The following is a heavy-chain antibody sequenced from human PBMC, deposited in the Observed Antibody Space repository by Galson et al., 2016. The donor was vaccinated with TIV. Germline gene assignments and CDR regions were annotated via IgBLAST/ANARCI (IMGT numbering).Heavy chain of an antibody. CDR1: GFIFTSSA. D-gene: IGHD3-22*01. CDR2: IVVGSGNT. V-gene: IGHV1-58*01. CDR3: AAFPFSYDNSGPPFDY. Sequence: SVKVSCKASGFIFTSSAVQWVRQARGQRLEWIGWIVVGSGNTNHAQNFQERVTITRDMSTSTVYMELSSLRPEDTAVYYCAAFPFSYDNSGPPFDYWGQGTLVTVSS. J-gene: IGHJ4*02.